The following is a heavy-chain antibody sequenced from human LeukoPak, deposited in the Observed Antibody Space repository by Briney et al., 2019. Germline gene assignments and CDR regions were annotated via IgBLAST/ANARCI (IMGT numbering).Heavy chain of an antibody. J-gene: IGHJ4*02. V-gene: IGHV3-7*01. Sequence: PGGSLRLSCAACGFTFSSYWMSWVRQAPGKGLEWVANIKQDGSEKYYVDSVKGRFTISRDNAKNSLYLQMNSLRAEDTAVYYCARRYYDYVWGSISYYFDYWGQGTLVTVSS. CDR1: GFTFSSYW. CDR3: ARRYYDYVWGSISYYFDY. CDR2: IKQDGSEK. D-gene: IGHD3-16*01.